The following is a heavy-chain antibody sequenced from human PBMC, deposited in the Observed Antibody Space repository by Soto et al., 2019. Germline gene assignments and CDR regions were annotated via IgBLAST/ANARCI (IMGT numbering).Heavy chain of an antibody. CDR3: ARGRGLRSPLYNWFDP. Sequence: SETLCLTCAVSGGSFSTYYWNGIRQPPGKGLEWIGEINHSGSTSYNPSLKSRVTISIDTSKNQFSLKLSSVAAADTAVYYCARGRGLRSPLYNWFDPWGQGTLVTVS. CDR1: GGSFSTYY. D-gene: IGHD4-17*01. J-gene: IGHJ5*02. CDR2: INHSGST. V-gene: IGHV4-34*01.